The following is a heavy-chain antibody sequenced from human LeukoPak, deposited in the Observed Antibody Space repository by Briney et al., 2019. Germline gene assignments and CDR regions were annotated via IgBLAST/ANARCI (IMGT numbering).Heavy chain of an antibody. CDR3: AGMTGSGYYKNFDY. CDR1: GGSFSSYY. D-gene: IGHD3-22*01. Sequence: SETLSLTCAVYGGSFSSYYWSWIRQPPGKGLEWIGYIYYSGSTNYNPSLKSRVTISVDTSKNQFSLKLSSVTAADTAVYYCAGMTGSGYYKNFDYWGQGTLVTVSS. V-gene: IGHV4-59*01. CDR2: IYYSGST. J-gene: IGHJ4*02.